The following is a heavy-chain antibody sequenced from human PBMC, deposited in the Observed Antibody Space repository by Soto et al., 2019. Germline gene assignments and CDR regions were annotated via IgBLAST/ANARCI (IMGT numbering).Heavy chain of an antibody. Sequence: SETLSLTCTVSGDSVSRGGNYWSWIRQHPGKGLEWIGYIFYRGSTNHNPSLKSRVTISADTSKNQFSLKLTSVTAADTAVYYCAREYGKQYYFDYWGQGTLVTVSS. D-gene: IGHD4-17*01. J-gene: IGHJ4*02. CDR3: AREYGKQYYFDY. CDR1: GDSVSRGGNY. V-gene: IGHV4-61*08. CDR2: IFYRGST.